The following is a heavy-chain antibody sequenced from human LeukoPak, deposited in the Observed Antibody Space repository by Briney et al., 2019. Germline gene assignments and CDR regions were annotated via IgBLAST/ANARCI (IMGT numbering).Heavy chain of an antibody. Sequence: SGGSLRLSCVASGFTFSSYSMNWVRQAPGKGLEWVSSISSSSSYIYYADSVKGRFTISRDNAKNSLYLQMNSLRAEDTAVYYCARENPYCSSTSCPEVDAFDIWGQGTMVTVSS. D-gene: IGHD2-2*01. J-gene: IGHJ3*02. CDR2: ISSSSSYI. CDR1: GFTFSSYS. CDR3: ARENPYCSSTSCPEVDAFDI. V-gene: IGHV3-21*01.